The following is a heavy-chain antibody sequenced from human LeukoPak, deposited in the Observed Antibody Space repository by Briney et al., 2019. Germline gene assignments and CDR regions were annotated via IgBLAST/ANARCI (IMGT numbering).Heavy chain of an antibody. Sequence: GASVKVSCRASGYTFTSYYMHWVRQAPGQGLEWMGIINPSGGSTSYAQKFQGRVTMTRDTSTSTVYMELSSLRSEDTAVYYCARGRITMVREEGFDPWGQGTLVTVSS. J-gene: IGHJ5*02. CDR3: ARGRITMVREEGFDP. D-gene: IGHD3-10*01. CDR1: GYTFTSYY. V-gene: IGHV1-46*01. CDR2: INPSGGST.